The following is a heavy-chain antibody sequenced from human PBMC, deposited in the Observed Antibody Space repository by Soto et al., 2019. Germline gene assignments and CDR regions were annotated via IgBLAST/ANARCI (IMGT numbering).Heavy chain of an antibody. J-gene: IGHJ4*02. CDR3: ARMDKAMVTGYYFDY. CDR1: GFTFSSYG. CDR2: IWYDGSNK. D-gene: IGHD5-18*01. Sequence: PGGSLRLSCAASGFTFSSYGMHWVRQAPGKGLEWVAVIWYDGSNKYYADSVKGRFTISRDNSKNTLYLQMNSLRAEDTAVYYCARMDKAMVTGYYFDYWGQGTLVTVSS. V-gene: IGHV3-33*01.